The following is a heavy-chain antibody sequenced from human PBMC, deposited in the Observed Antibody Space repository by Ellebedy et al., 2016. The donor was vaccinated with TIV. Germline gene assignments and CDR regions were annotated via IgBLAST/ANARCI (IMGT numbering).Heavy chain of an antibody. CDR1: GYTLMSYG. D-gene: IGHD4-23*01. V-gene: IGHV1-18*01. CDR3: ARGFRYGSGRWPLDH. J-gene: IGHJ4*02. Sequence: AASVKVSCKASGYTLMSYGICWVRQAPGQGLEWMGWVSPYDGNTNYAQKFQGRVTMTIDTSTSTGYMALRSLRSDDTAVYYCARGFRYGSGRWPLDHWGQGTLVTVSS. CDR2: VSPYDGNT.